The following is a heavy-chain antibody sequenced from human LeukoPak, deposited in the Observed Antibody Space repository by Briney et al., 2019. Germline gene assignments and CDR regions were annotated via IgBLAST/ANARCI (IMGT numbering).Heavy chain of an antibody. J-gene: IGHJ4*02. Sequence: SETLSLTCTVSGGSISSSSYYWGWIRQPPGKGLEWIGSIYYSGSTYYNPSLKSRVTISVDTSKNQFSLKLSSVTAADTAVYYCARDGPKSKLGYWGQGTLVTVSS. CDR3: ARDGPKSKLGY. CDR1: GGSISSSSYY. CDR2: IYYSGST. D-gene: IGHD3-16*01. V-gene: IGHV4-39*07.